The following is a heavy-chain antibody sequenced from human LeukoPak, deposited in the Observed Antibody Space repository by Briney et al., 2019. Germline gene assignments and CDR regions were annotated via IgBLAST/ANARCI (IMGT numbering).Heavy chain of an antibody. CDR1: GFTFSSYG. CDR2: ISYDGSNK. V-gene: IGHV3-30*18. Sequence: PGGSLRLSCAASGFTFSSYGMHWVRQAPGKGLEWVAVISYDGSNKYYADSVKGRFTISRDNSKNTLYLQMNSLRAEDTAVYYCAKDPDTVVVPAKPTGFDYWGQGTLVTVSS. J-gene: IGHJ4*02. CDR3: AKDPDTVVVPAKPTGFDY. D-gene: IGHD2-2*01.